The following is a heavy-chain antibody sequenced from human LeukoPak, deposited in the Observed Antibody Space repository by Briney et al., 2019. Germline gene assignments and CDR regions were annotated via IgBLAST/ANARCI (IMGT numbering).Heavy chain of an antibody. Sequence: SETLSLTCSVPSGSINSHYWSWIRQPPGKGLEWIGYVHYSGNTNYNPSLRSRVTMSLHTSQNQVSLTLRSVTAADTAVYYCARPWGSTYWYYFDDWGQGTLVTVSS. V-gene: IGHV4-59*11. D-gene: IGHD2-2*01. CDR2: VHYSGNT. J-gene: IGHJ4*02. CDR1: SGSINSHY. CDR3: ARPWGSTYWYYFDD.